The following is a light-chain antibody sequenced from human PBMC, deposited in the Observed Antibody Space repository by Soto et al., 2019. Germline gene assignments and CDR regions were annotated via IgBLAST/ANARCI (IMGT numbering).Light chain of an antibody. CDR3: QQSYSTLYT. V-gene: IGKV1-39*01. CDR2: ATS. CDR1: HNISTY. J-gene: IGKJ2*01. Sequence: DIQMPQSPSSLAASVGDGVTITCRASHNISTYLHWYQQKPGKAPKFLIYATSNLQSGVTSRFSGSGSRTEFTLTISSLQPEDFATYYCQQSYSTLYTFGQGTKLEIK.